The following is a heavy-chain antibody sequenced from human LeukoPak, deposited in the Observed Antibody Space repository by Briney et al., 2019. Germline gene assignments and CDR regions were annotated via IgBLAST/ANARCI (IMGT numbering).Heavy chain of an antibody. CDR1: GYTFSDYA. Sequence: ASVEVSCKASGYTFSDYALHWVRQAPGRGLEWMGWINAANGDTKYSQRLHDRFIFTRDTSATTSYLEFTSLTSEDTAVYFCARGRSRGRPFDWLDGLDFWGQGTTVIVS. CDR3: ARGRSRGRPFDWLDGLDF. D-gene: IGHD3-9*01. V-gene: IGHV1-3*01. J-gene: IGHJ3*01. CDR2: INAANGDT.